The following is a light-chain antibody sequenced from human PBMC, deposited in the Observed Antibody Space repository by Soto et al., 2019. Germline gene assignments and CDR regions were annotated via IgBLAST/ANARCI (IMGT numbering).Light chain of an antibody. CDR2: TTS. J-gene: IGKJ5*01. CDR1: QSISSY. Sequence: DIQMTQSPSSLSASVRDRVTITCRASQSISSYLNWYQQKPGKAPKLLIYTTSTLQSGVPSRFSGSGFGTDFTLPISCLQSEDFATYYCQQYYSYPGITFGQGTRLEIK. V-gene: IGKV1-39*01. CDR3: QQYYSYPGIT.